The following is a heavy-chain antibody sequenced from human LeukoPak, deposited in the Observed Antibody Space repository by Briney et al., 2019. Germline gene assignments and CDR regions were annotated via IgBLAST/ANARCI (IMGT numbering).Heavy chain of an antibody. CDR1: GFTFSDYY. J-gene: IGHJ4*02. D-gene: IGHD3-16*01. V-gene: IGHV3-11*01. CDR3: ARAMSTFGGVRNYFDS. CDR2: VSISSGTI. Sequence: GGSLRLSCAASGFTFSDYYMSWIRQAPGKGLEWVSFVSISSGTIYYADSVKGRFSISRDNAKSSLDLQMNSLRAEDTAVYYCARAMSTFGGVRNYFDSWGQGTLVTVSS.